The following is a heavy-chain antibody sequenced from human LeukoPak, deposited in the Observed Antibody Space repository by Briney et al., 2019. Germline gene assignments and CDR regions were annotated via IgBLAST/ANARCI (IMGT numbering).Heavy chain of an antibody. J-gene: IGHJ3*02. CDR1: GFSISSSNW. D-gene: IGHD2-15*01. CDR3: ARTPCSGGRCYHLPPNDAFDI. CDR2: IYYSGSI. V-gene: IGHV4-28*05. Sequence: SETLSLTCAVSGFSISSSNWWGWIRQPPGKGLEWIGHIYYSGSIHYNPSLESRVTMSVDTSKNQFSLKLSSVTAVDTAVYYCARTPCSGGRCYHLPPNDAFDIWGQGTMVTVSS.